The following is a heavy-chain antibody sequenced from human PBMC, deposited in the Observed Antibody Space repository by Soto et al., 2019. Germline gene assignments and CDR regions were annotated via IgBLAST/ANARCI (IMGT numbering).Heavy chain of an antibody. CDR2: IYYSGST. CDR1: GGSISRNY. J-gene: IGHJ4*02. CDR3: ARVQRDSAMGHFVS. V-gene: IGHV4-59*12. D-gene: IGHD5-18*01. Sequence: SETLSLTCTVSGGSISRNYWSWIRQPPGKGLEWIGYIYYSGSTNYNPSLKSRVTISVDTSKNQFSLNLTSVTAADTAVYYCARVQRDSAMGHFVSWGQGTLVTVSS.